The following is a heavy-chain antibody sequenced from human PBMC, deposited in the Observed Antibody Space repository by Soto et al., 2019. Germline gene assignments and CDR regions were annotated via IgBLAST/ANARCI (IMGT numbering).Heavy chain of an antibody. Sequence: QLQLQESGSGLVKPSQTLSLTCAVSGGSISSGGYSWSWIRQPPGKGLEWIGYIYYSGSTYYNPSLKSRVTISVDTSKNQFSLKLSSVTAADTAVYYCARGWGYCSSTSCYPYYYGMDVWGQGTTVTVSS. J-gene: IGHJ6*02. CDR2: IYYSGST. D-gene: IGHD2-2*01. CDR1: GGSISSGGYS. CDR3: ARGWGYCSSTSCYPYYYGMDV. V-gene: IGHV4-30-2*05.